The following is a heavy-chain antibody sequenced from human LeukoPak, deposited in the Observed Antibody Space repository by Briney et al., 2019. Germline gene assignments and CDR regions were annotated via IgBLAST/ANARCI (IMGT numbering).Heavy chain of an antibody. CDR2: ISGSGGST. D-gene: IGHD3-22*01. CDR1: GFTFSSYA. V-gene: IGHV3-23*01. J-gene: IGHJ4*02. Sequence: GSLRLSCAASGFTFSSYAMSWVRQAPGKGLEWVSAISGSGGSTYYADSVKGRFTISRDNSKNTLYLQMNSLRAEDTAVYYCAKDGVSSIKYYYDSSGYYYDNWGQGTLVTVSS. CDR3: AKDGVSSIKYYYDSSGYYYDN.